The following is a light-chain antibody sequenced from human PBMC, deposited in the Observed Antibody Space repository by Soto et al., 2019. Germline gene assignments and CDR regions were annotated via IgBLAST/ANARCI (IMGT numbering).Light chain of an antibody. J-gene: IGLJ1*01. CDR3: CSYAGNFAYV. CDR2: DVN. Sequence: QSVLTQPGSVSDSPGQSVAISCIGTSSDVGGYNLVSWYQQYPGKAPKLLIYDVNKRPSGVPDRFSGSKSGNTASLTISGLQAEDEADYYCCSYAGNFAYVFGTGTKVTVL. V-gene: IGLV2-11*01. CDR1: SSDVGGYNL.